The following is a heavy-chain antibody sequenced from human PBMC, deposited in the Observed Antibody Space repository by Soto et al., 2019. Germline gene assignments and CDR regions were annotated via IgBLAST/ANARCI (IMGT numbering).Heavy chain of an antibody. Sequence: SETLSLTCAVSGGSISSGGYSWSWIRQPPGKGLEWIGYIYHSGSTYYNPSLKSRVTISVDRSKNQFSLKLSSVTAADTAVYYCARDQQNYDILTGYSNWFDPWGQGTLVTVSS. V-gene: IGHV4-30-2*01. D-gene: IGHD3-9*01. CDR2: IYHSGST. CDR1: GGSISSGGYS. CDR3: ARDQQNYDILTGYSNWFDP. J-gene: IGHJ5*02.